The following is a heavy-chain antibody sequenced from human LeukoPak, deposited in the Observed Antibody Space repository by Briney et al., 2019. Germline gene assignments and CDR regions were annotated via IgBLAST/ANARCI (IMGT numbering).Heavy chain of an antibody. J-gene: IGHJ4*02. D-gene: IGHD6-13*01. CDR2: ITSSSYI. Sequence: GGSLRLSCAASGFTFTTYTMNWVRQAPGEGLEWVSSITSSSYIHYADLVRGRFTISRDNAKNSLYLQMSSLRAEDTAVYYCARARGAAGTGPIDYWGRGTLVTVSS. V-gene: IGHV3-21*01. CDR1: GFTFTTYT. CDR3: ARARGAAGTGPIDY.